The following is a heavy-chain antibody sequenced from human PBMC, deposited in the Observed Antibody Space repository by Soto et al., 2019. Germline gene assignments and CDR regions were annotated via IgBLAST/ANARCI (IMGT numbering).Heavy chain of an antibody. CDR2: IYYSGST. V-gene: IGHV4-31*03. CDR3: ARENYQGDGYNFFDY. CDR1: GGSISSGGYY. D-gene: IGHD5-12*01. Sequence: QVQLQESGPGLVKPSQTLSLTCTVSGGSISSGGYYWSWIRQHPGKGLEWIGYIYYSGSTYYNLSLKSRVTISVATSKIQFSLKLSSVTAAETAVYYCARENYQGDGYNFFDYWGQGTLVTVSS. J-gene: IGHJ4*02.